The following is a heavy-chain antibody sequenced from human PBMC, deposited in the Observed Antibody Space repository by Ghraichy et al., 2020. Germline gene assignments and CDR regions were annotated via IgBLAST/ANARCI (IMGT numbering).Heavy chain of an antibody. CDR3: AREDCSNGFCSVDGFDV. Sequence: SETLSLTCSISGGSVSNYDWNWIRQPAGKGLEWIATFYSSGRTNYNPSLKSRVTVSLDTSKNQFSLELNSVTAADSAVYYCAREDCSNGFCSVDGFDVWGQGTMVTVSS. D-gene: IGHD2-8*01. CDR2: FYSSGRT. CDR1: GGSVSNYD. J-gene: IGHJ3*01. V-gene: IGHV4-4*07.